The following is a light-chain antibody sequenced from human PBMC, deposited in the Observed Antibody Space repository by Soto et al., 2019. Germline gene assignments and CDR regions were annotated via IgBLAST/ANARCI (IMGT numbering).Light chain of an antibody. CDR3: QQANSFPLT. CDR2: DAS. V-gene: IGKV1-12*01. CDR1: QSITNW. J-gene: IGKJ4*01. Sequence: DIQMTQSPSTLSASVGDRVTITCRASQSITNWLAWYQQKPGKAPKLLVYDASSLHSGVPSRFSGSGSGADFTLTISSLQPEDFATYYCQQANSFPLTFGGGTKVDIK.